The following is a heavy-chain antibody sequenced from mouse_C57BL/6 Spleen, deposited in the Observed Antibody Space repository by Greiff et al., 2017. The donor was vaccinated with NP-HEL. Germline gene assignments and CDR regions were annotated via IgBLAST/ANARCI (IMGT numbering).Heavy chain of an antibody. D-gene: IGHD2-4*01. V-gene: IGHV14-3*01. CDR3: ARSLYDYDGDYYAMDY. J-gene: IGHJ4*01. CDR2: IDPANGNT. CDR1: GFNIKNTY. Sequence: EVKLQESVAELVRPGASVKLSCTASGFNIKNTYMHWVKQRPEQGLEWIGRIDPANGNTKYAPKFQGKATITADTSSNTAYLQLSSLTSEDTAIYYCARSLYDYDGDYYAMDYWGQGTSVTVSS.